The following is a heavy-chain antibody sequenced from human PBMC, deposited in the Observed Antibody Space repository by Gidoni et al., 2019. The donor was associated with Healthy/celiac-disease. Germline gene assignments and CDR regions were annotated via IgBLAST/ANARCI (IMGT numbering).Heavy chain of an antibody. CDR1: GGSFSGYY. D-gene: IGHD3-16*01. CDR2: INHSGST. V-gene: IGHV4-34*01. Sequence: QVQLQQWGAGLLKPSETLSLTCAVYGGSFSGYYWSWIRQPPGKGLEWIGEINHSGSTNYNPSLKSRVTISVDTYKNQFSLKLSSVTAADTAVYYCARGGGTQEDDAFDIWGQGTMVTVSS. CDR3: ARGGGTQEDDAFDI. J-gene: IGHJ3*02.